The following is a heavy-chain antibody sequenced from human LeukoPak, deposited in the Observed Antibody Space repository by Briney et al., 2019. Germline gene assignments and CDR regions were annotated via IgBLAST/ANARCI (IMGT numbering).Heavy chain of an antibody. J-gene: IGHJ3*02. D-gene: IGHD2-21*01. Sequence: PSETLSLTCSVSGGSISSYYWNWVRQPAGKGLEWIGRIYTSGSTNYNPSLKSRLTMSVDTSKNQFSLKLSSVTAADTAVYYCAREGDRGAFDIWGQGTMVTVSS. CDR3: AREGDRGAFDI. CDR1: GGSISSYY. CDR2: IYTSGST. V-gene: IGHV4-4*07.